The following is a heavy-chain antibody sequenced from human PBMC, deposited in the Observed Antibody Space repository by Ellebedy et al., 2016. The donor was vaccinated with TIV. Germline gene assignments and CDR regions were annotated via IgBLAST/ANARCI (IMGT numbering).Heavy chain of an antibody. D-gene: IGHD2-2*01. V-gene: IGHV3-30-3*02. Sequence: GESLKISCAASGFTFSSSILHWVRQAPGKGLEWVALISPDGRDKQYGDSVKGRSTISRDNSQNTLYLQMNSLRDEDTAVYYCAKTAREYCSSSGCELDCWGQGTLVTVSS. J-gene: IGHJ4*02. CDR1: GFTFSSSI. CDR2: ISPDGRDK. CDR3: AKTAREYCSSSGCELDC.